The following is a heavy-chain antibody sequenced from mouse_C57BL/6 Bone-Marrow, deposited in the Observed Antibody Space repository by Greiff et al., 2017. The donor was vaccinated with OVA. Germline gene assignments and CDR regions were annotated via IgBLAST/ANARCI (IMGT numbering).Heavy chain of an antibody. CDR2: IYPGSGST. CDR1: GYTFTSYW. Sequence: QVQLQQPGAELVKPGASVKMSCKASGYTFTSYWITWVKQRPGQGLEWIGVIYPGSGSTNYNEKFKSKATLTVDTSSSTAYMQLSSLTSEDSAVYYCARWYYYGSSLDYWGQGTTLTVSS. J-gene: IGHJ2*01. D-gene: IGHD1-1*01. CDR3: ARWYYYGSSLDY. V-gene: IGHV1-55*01.